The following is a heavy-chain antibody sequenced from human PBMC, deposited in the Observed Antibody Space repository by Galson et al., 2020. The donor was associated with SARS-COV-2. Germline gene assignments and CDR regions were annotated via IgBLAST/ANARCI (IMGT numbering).Heavy chain of an antibody. J-gene: IGHJ4*02. CDR3: VREWGDINSSVFDY. V-gene: IGHV1-46*04. D-gene: IGHD2-21*01. CDR2: INPSGDIT. CDR1: GYTFISFY. Sequence: ASVKVSCKASGYTFISFYIHWVRQAPGQGLEWMGVINPSGDITSYAQKLRGRVTVTRDMSTQTVYMELSSLTSEDTAIYYCVREWGDINSSVFDYWGQGSLVVVSS.